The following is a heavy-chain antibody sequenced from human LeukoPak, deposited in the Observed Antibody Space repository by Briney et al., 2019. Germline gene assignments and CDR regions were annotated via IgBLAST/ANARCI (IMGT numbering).Heavy chain of an antibody. V-gene: IGHV1-2*02. CDR2: INPNSGGT. CDR1: GYTFTSYY. D-gene: IGHD7-27*01. CDR3: AREPVHGDSLYYYYYYMDV. Sequence: GASVKVSCKASGYTFTSYYMHWVRQAPGQGLEWMGWINPNSGGTNYAQKFQGRVTMTRDTSISTAYMELSRLRSDDTAVYYCAREPVHGDSLYYYYYYMDVWGKGTTVTVSS. J-gene: IGHJ6*03.